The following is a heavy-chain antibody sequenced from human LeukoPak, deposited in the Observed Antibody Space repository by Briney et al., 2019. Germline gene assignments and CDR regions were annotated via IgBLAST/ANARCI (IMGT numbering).Heavy chain of an antibody. J-gene: IGHJ1*01. CDR1: GYTFTGYY. Sequence: VSVKVSCKASGYTFTGYYLHWVRQAPGQGLEWMGWIHPNSGGTNYAQKFQGRVTMTRDTSISTAYMELSSLRSDDTAVYYCARLAAVPGWGQGTLVTVSS. CDR3: ARLAAVPG. D-gene: IGHD6-19*01. V-gene: IGHV1-2*02. CDR2: IHPNSGGT.